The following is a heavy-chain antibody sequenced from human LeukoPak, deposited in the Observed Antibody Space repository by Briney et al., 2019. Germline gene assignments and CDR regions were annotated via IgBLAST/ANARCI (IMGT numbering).Heavy chain of an antibody. V-gene: IGHV3-73*01. D-gene: IGHD6-13*01. CDR2: IRSKADSYTT. CDR1: GFTFSGSA. J-gene: IGHJ4*02. Sequence: GGSLRLSWAASGFTFSGSAMHWVRQASVKGLEWLGRIRSKADSYTTAYAASVKGRFIVSRDDSKNTAYLQMNSLKTEDTAVYYCRAAADLNDYWGQGTLVTVSS. CDR3: RAAADLNDY.